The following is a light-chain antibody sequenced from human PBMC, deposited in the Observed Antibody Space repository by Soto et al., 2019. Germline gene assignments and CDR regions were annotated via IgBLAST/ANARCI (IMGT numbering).Light chain of an antibody. CDR1: QSVDSNY. V-gene: IGKV3-20*01. Sequence: EIVVKQSPGTLSLSPREEATLSSRASQSVDSNYLAWYQQKPGQTPRLIIYGASGRADGIPHRFSGSGFGTDFTLTISKVEPEDFAVYYCQQYGTPRSVTFGQGTRLEIK. CDR3: QQYGTPRSVT. J-gene: IGKJ5*01. CDR2: GAS.